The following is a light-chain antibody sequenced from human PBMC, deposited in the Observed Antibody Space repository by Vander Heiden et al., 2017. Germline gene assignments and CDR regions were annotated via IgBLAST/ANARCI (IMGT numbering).Light chain of an antibody. CDR3: QQRSNWPSST. J-gene: IGKJ2*01. CDR1: QSVSSY. CDR2: DAS. V-gene: IGKV3-11*01. Sequence: EIVLTQSPATLSLSPGERATLSCRASQSVSSYLAWYQQKPGQAPRLLIYDASNRATGIPARFSGSGSGTDFTLTISSLEPEDFAVYYCQQRSNWPSSTFGQGTKLGIK.